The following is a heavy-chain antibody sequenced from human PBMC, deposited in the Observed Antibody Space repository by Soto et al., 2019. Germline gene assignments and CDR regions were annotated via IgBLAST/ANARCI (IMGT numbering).Heavy chain of an antibody. J-gene: IGHJ4*02. CDR3: ARKVPTFNFDH. D-gene: IGHD5-12*01. V-gene: IGHV1-2*02. CDR1: GYMFTGYY. CDR2: INPDTGGT. Sequence: QVQLVQSGAEVKKPGASVKVSCKASGYMFTGYYMHWVRQAPGQGLEWMGWINPDTGGTNFGQKFQGRVTMTRDTSISTAHMELNSLRSDDTAVYYCARKVPTFNFDHWGQGTLVTVSS.